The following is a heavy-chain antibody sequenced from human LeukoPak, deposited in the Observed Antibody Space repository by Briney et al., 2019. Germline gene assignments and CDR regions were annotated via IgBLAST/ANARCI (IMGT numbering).Heavy chain of an antibody. CDR1: GYTFTSYG. CDR2: ISAYNGNT. Sequence: ASVKVSCKASGYTFTSYGISWVRQAPGQGLEWMGWISAYNGNTNYAQKLQGRVTMTTDTSTSTAYMELKSLRSDDTAVYYCARDLHRVVVRGVPHYYYYMDVWGKGTTVTISS. D-gene: IGHD3-10*01. J-gene: IGHJ6*03. V-gene: IGHV1-18*01. CDR3: ARDLHRVVVRGVPHYYYYMDV.